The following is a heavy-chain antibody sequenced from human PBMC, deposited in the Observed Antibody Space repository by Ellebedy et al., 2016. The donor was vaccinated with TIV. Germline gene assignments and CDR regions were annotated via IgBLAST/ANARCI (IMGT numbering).Heavy chain of an antibody. CDR3: AKDGQWLASYFEF. V-gene: IGHV3-23*01. CDR2: ISGSSVST. J-gene: IGHJ4*02. CDR1: GFTFSSYA. Sequence: PGGSLRLSCAASGFTFSSYAMSWVRQAPGKGLEWVSSISGSSVSTYYAEFVKGRFTISRDDSKNTLFLQMESLRAGDTAIYYCAKDGQWLASYFEFWGQGTLVTVSS. D-gene: IGHD6-19*01.